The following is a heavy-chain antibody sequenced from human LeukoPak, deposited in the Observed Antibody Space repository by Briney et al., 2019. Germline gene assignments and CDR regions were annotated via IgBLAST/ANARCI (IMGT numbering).Heavy chain of an antibody. Sequence: SVKVSCKASGGTFSSYAISWVRQAPGQGLEWMGGIIPIFGTANYAQKFQGRVTITTDESTSTAYMELSSLRSEDTAVYYCARETGTTPRSYYYYYMDVWGKGTTVTVSS. CDR3: ARETGTTPRSYYYYYMDV. CDR2: IIPIFGTA. J-gene: IGHJ6*03. CDR1: GGTFSSYA. D-gene: IGHD1-7*01. V-gene: IGHV1-69*05.